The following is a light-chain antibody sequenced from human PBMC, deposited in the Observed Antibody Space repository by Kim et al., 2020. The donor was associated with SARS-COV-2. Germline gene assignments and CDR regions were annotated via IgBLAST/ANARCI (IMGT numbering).Light chain of an antibody. J-gene: IGLJ2*01. V-gene: IGLV1-44*01. Sequence: GQRVTISCSGRSSNIRTNTVNWYQQIPGTAPKLLIYGSDQRPSRVSDRFSGSKSGTSASLAISGLQSEDEADYYCSSWDDILNGILFGGGTQLTVL. CDR2: GSD. CDR1: SSNIRTNT. CDR3: SSWDDILNGIL.